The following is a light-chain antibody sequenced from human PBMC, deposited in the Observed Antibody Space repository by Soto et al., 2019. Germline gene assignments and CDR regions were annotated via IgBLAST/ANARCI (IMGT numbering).Light chain of an antibody. Sequence: EIVITQSPATLSVSPGGRATLSCVSRSNTSDSLAWYQQKPGQAPRLLIYRASSGASGFPARFSGSGSGTDFTLTISSLQSEDLAVYYCQQYNRAPWTFGEGTKVDIK. CDR3: QQYNRAPWT. V-gene: IGKV3-15*01. CDR2: RAS. CDR1: SNTSDS. J-gene: IGKJ1*01.